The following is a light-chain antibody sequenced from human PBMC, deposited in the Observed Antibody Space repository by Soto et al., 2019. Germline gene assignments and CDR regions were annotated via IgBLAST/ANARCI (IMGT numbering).Light chain of an antibody. Sequence: EIVLTQSPGTLSLSPGERATLSCRASQSIGIDYLAWYQQQLGQAPRLLIYDGSTRTTGIPDRFSSSGSVTEFTLTISRLEAEDFAVYYCQQYSSSPITFGQGTRLETK. CDR1: QSIGIDY. CDR2: DGS. CDR3: QQYSSSPIT. V-gene: IGKV3-20*01. J-gene: IGKJ5*01.